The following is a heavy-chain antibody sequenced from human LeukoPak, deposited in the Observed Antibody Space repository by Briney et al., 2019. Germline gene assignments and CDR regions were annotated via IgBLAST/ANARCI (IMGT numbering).Heavy chain of an antibody. CDR2: ISSSSSTI. Sequence: GGSLRLSCAASGFTFSSYSMNWVRQAPGKGLEWVSYISSSSSTIYYADSVKGRFTISRDNAKNSLYLQMNSLRAEDTAVYYCTRLREYYYDSSGYYYFDYWGQGTLVTVSS. V-gene: IGHV3-48*01. CDR1: GFTFSSYS. D-gene: IGHD3-22*01. J-gene: IGHJ4*02. CDR3: TRLREYYYDSSGYYYFDY.